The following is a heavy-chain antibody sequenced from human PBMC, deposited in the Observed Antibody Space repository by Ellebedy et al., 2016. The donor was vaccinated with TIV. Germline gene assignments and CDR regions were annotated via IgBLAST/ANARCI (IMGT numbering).Heavy chain of an antibody. J-gene: IGHJ6*02. Sequence: GGSLRLXCAASGFTFSSYSMNWVRQAPGKGLEWVSYISSSSTIYYADSVKGRFTISRDNAKNSLYLQMNSLRDEDTAVYYCAKEVGWVMDVWGQGTTVTVSS. CDR2: ISSSSTI. D-gene: IGHD1-26*01. V-gene: IGHV3-48*02. CDR3: AKEVGWVMDV. CDR1: GFTFSSYS.